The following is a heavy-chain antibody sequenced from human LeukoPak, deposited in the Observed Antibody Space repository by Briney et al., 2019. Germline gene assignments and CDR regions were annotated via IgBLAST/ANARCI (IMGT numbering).Heavy chain of an antibody. V-gene: IGHV1-46*01. J-gene: IGHJ4*02. D-gene: IGHD2-15*01. CDR1: GYTFTGYY. CDR2: INPSGGST. Sequence: ASVKVSCKASGYTFTGYYMHWVRQAPGQGLEWMGIINPSGGSTSYAQKFQGRVTMTRDTSTSTVYMELSSLRSEDTAVYYCARALGPTNVVVPAPDYWGQGTLVTVSS. CDR3: ARALGPTNVVVPAPDY.